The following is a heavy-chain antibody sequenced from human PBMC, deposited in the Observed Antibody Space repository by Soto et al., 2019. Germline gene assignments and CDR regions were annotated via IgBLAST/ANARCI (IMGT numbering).Heavy chain of an antibody. CDR2: IYYSGNT. CDR1: GGSTNGYY. D-gene: IGHD3-9*01. J-gene: IGHJ6*02. Sequence: SETLSLTCSVSGGSTNGYYWSWVRQTPEKGLECIGYIYYSGNTFYNPSLRSRVTMSVDTSKNLFSLRLSSVTAEDTAVYYCARGPYYDILTGYYNDIYYYYGMDVWGQGTTVTVSS. V-gene: IGHV4-59*01. CDR3: ARGPYYDILTGYYNDIYYYYGMDV.